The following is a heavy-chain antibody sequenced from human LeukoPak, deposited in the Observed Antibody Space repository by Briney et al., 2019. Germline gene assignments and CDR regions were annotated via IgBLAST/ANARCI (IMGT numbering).Heavy chain of an antibody. CDR3: ARGSQQLRSQPDY. J-gene: IGHJ4*02. V-gene: IGHV1-2*06. CDR2: INPNSGDT. D-gene: IGHD6-13*01. CDR1: GYTFTGYY. Sequence: ASVKVSCKASGYTFTGYYMHWVRQAPGEGLEWMGRINPNSGDTNYAQNFQGRVTMTRDTSISTAYMEVSRLRSDDSAVYYCARGSQQLRSQPDYWGQGTLVTVSS.